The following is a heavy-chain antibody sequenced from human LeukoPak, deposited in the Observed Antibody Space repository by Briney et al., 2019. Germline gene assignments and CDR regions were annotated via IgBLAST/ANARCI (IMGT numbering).Heavy chain of an antibody. CDR1: GYTFTSYD. CDR2: MHPNSGNT. CDR3: ARVGSGYCSSTSCLGADY. V-gene: IGHV1-8*01. J-gene: IGHJ4*02. Sequence: ASVKVSCKASGYTFTSYDIIWVRQATGQGLEWMGWMHPNSGNTGYAQKFQGRVTMHRNTSISTAYMELSSLRSEDTAVYYCARVGSGYCSSTSCLGADYWGQGTLVTVSS. D-gene: IGHD2-2*01.